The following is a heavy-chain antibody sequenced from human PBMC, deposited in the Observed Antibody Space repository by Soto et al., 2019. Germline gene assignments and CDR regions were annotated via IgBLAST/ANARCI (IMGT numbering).Heavy chain of an antibody. Sequence: PGESLKISCKGSGYSFTSYWIGWVRQMPGKGLGWMGIIYPGDSDTRYSPSFQAQVTISADKSISTAYLQWSSLKASDTAMYYCARHETYYYDSSGLVGAFDIWGQGTMVTVSS. J-gene: IGHJ3*02. CDR3: ARHETYYYDSSGLVGAFDI. V-gene: IGHV5-51*01. CDR2: IYPGDSDT. D-gene: IGHD3-22*01. CDR1: GYSFTSYW.